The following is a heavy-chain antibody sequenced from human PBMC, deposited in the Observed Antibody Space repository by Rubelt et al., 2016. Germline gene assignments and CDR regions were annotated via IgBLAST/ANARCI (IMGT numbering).Heavy chain of an antibody. CDR3: ARVGTFYFDTDL. D-gene: IGHD3-22*01. J-gene: IGHJ3*01. Sequence: SLTCAVYGGSISSGGYAWSWIRQAPGKGLEWIGYIYYSGSTSYNPSLKSRVIISVDTSENQFSLKLNSVTAADTAVYYCARVGTFYFDTDLWGLGTMVTVSS. CDR1: GGSISSGGYA. V-gene: IGHV4-30-4*07. CDR2: IYYSGST.